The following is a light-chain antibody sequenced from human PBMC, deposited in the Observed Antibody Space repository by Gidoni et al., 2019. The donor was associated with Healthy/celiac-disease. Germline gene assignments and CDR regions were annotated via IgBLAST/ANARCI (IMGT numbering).Light chain of an antibody. CDR3: QQSYSET. CDR2: AAS. V-gene: IGKV1-39*01. Sequence: DIQMTQSPSSLSASVGDRVTITCRASQSISSYLNWYQQKPGKAHKLLIYAASSLQSGVPSKFSGSGSGKDFTLTISSLQPEDFATYYCQQSYSETFGQGTKVEIK. CDR1: QSISSY. J-gene: IGKJ1*01.